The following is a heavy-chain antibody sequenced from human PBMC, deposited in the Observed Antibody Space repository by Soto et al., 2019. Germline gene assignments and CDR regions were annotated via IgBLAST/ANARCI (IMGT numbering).Heavy chain of an antibody. CDR3: ARGAYSAYSYYFDY. Sequence: QVQLQESGPGLVKPSQTLSLTCTVSGGSISSGAYYWSWIRQPPGKGLEWIGYIYYSGGTYYNPSLKRRVTISVDTSKNQFSLKLSSVTAGDSAVYYCARGAYSAYSYYFDYWGQGTLVTVSS. V-gene: IGHV4-30-4*01. CDR1: GGSISSGAYY. J-gene: IGHJ4*02. CDR2: IYYSGGT. D-gene: IGHD1-26*01.